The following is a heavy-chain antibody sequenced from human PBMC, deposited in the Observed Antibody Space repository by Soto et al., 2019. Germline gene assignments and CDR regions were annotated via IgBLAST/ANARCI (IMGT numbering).Heavy chain of an antibody. D-gene: IGHD5-12*01. Sequence: PGGSLRLPCAASGFTFSSYGMHWVRQAPGKGLEWVAVIWYDGSNKYYADSVKGRFTISRDNSKNTLYLQMNSLRAEDTAVYCCARDRSGYRAPSRLYYYGMDVWGQGTTVTVSS. J-gene: IGHJ6*02. CDR1: GFTFSSYG. CDR2: IWYDGSNK. V-gene: IGHV3-33*01. CDR3: ARDRSGYRAPSRLYYYGMDV.